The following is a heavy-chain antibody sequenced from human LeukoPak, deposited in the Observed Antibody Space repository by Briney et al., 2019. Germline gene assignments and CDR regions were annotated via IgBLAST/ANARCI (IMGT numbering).Heavy chain of an antibody. CDR2: ISSNGGST. CDR1: GFTFSSYA. V-gene: IGHV3-64D*09. Sequence: GGSLRLSCSAPGFTFSSYAMHWVRQAPGKGLEYVSAISSNGGSTYYADSVKGRFTTSRDNSKNTLYLQMSSLRAEDTAVYYCVKDHEAMVRGVIIPDFDYWGQGTLVTVSS. J-gene: IGHJ4*02. CDR3: VKDHEAMVRGVIIPDFDY. D-gene: IGHD3-10*01.